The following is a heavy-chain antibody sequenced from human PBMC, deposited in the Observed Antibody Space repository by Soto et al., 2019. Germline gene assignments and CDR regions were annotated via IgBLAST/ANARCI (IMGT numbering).Heavy chain of an antibody. V-gene: IGHV3-23*01. Sequence: GGSLRLSCAASGFTLSSYAMSWVRQAPGKGLEWVSAISGSGGSTYYADSVKGRFTISRDNSKNTLYLQMNSLRAEDTAVYYCAKAPLSGSQPPYNWNYYAYWGQGTLVTVSS. D-gene: IGHD1-20*01. CDR1: GFTLSSYA. CDR2: ISGSGGST. J-gene: IGHJ4*02. CDR3: AKAPLSGSQPPYNWNYYAY.